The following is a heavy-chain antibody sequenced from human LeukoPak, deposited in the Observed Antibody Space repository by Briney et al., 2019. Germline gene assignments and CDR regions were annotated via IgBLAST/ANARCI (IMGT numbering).Heavy chain of an antibody. CDR2: MNPNSGNT. J-gene: IGHJ4*02. Sequence: ASVKVSCKASGYTFTSYDINWVRQATGQGLEWMGWMNPNSGNTGYAQKFQGRVTITRNTSISTAYMELSSLRSEDTAVYYCARGASHDYLWGSYRYGPFDYWGQGTLVTVSS. D-gene: IGHD3-16*02. CDR1: GYTFTSYD. CDR3: ARGASHDYLWGSYRYGPFDY. V-gene: IGHV1-8*03.